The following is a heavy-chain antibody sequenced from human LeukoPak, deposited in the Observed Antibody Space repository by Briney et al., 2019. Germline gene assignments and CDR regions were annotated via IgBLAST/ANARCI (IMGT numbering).Heavy chain of an antibody. D-gene: IGHD5-18*01. CDR3: ARISPRGYSYGYYAFDI. CDR2: IYYSGST. V-gene: IGHV4-59*08. J-gene: IGHJ3*02. CDR1: GGSISSYY. Sequence: SETLSLTCTVSGGSISSYYWSWIRQPPGKGLEWIGYIYYSGSTNYNPSLKSRVTISVDTSKNQFSLKLSSVTAADKAVYYCARISPRGYSYGYYAFDIWGQGTMVTVSS.